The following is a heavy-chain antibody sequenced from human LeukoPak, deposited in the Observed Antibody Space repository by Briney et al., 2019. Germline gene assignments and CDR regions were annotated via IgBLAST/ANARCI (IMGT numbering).Heavy chain of an antibody. J-gene: IGHJ5*02. Sequence: VASVKVSCKASGYTFTGYIMHWVRQAPGQGLEWMGWINPNSGGTNYAQKFQGRVTMTRDTSISTAYMELSRLRSDDTAVYYCARNANIAAAGTGRFDPWGQGTLVTVSS. CDR1: GYTFTGYI. V-gene: IGHV1-2*02. CDR2: INPNSGGT. D-gene: IGHD6-13*01. CDR3: ARNANIAAAGTGRFDP.